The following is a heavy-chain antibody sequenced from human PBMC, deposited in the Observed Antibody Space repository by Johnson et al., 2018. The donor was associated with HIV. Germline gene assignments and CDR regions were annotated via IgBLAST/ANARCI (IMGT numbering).Heavy chain of an antibody. CDR1: GFTVSSNY. J-gene: IGHJ3*02. V-gene: IGHV3-53*01. CDR3: ARAHLIFPKNAFDI. CDR2: IYSGGST. Sequence: VQLVESGGGLIQPGGSLRLSCAASGFTVSSNYMSWVRQAPGKGLEWVSAIYSGGSTYYADSVKGRFTISRDNVKNSVYLLMNSRGAEDTAFYYCARAHLIFPKNAFDIWGQGTMVTVSS. D-gene: IGHD3-3*02.